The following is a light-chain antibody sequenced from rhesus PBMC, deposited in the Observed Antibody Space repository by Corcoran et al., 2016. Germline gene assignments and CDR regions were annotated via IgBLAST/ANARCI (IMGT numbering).Light chain of an antibody. CDR1: QSVGST. CDR2: YAS. J-gene: IGKJ2*01. Sequence: ETVMMQSPATLSLSPGERATLSCRASQSVGSTLAWYQQKPGQAPRLLIYYASSRATGIPDMFSGSGSGTDFTLIISSQGHEDVGVYYCQQYNNWNSFGQGTKVEIK. V-gene: IGKV3-35*02. CDR3: QQYNNWNS.